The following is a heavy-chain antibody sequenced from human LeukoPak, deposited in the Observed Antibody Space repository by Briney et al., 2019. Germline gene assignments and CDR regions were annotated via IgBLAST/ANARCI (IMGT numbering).Heavy chain of an antibody. CDR3: ARGLAGAPGIDW. V-gene: IGHV3-20*04. CDR2: INWNGGST. CDR1: GFTFDDYG. D-gene: IGHD1-26*01. J-gene: IGHJ4*02. Sequence: PGGSLRLSCAASGFTFDDYGMSWVRQAPGKGLEWVSGINWNGGSTGYADSVKGRFTISRDNAKNSLYLQMNSLRADDTAVYYCARGLAGAPGIDWWGQGTLVTVSS.